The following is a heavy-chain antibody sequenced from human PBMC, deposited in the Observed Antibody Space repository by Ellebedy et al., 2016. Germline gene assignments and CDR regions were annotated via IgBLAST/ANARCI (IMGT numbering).Heavy chain of an antibody. CDR1: GYTFTDNY. D-gene: IGHD1-26*01. J-gene: IGHJ4*02. Sequence: ASVKVSCKASGYTFTDNYLHWVRQAPGQGLEWMGMISSSGGTTTYAQNFWGRVTMTRDTSTSTVYMELNSLRSDDTAVYFCARDGGSYRFDYWGQGTLVTVSS. CDR3: ARDGGSYRFDY. V-gene: IGHV1-46*01. CDR2: ISSSGGTT.